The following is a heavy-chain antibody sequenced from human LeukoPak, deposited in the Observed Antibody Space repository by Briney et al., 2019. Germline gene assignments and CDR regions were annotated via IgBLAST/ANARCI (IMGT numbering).Heavy chain of an antibody. D-gene: IGHD4-17*01. CDR3: AKAPSLDDYGDLGVY. V-gene: IGHV3-23*01. Sequence: GGSLRLSCAASGFTFSSYAMSWVRQAPGKGLEWVSVISGSGGSTYYADSVKGRFTISRDNSKNTLYLQMNSLRAEDTAVYYCAKAPSLDDYGDLGVYWGQGTLVTVSS. CDR1: GFTFSSYA. J-gene: IGHJ4*02. CDR2: ISGSGGST.